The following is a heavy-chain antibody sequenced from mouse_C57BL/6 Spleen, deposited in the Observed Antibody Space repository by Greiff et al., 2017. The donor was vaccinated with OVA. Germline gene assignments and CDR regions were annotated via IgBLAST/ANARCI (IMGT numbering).Heavy chain of an antibody. CDR3: ARFTTVVADWYFDV. J-gene: IGHJ1*03. Sequence: VQGVESGPGLVAPSQSLSITCTVSGFSLTSYAISWVRQPPGKGLEWLGVIWTGGGTNYNSALKSRLSISKDNSKSQVFLKMNSLQTDDTARYYCARFTTVVADWYFDVWGTGTTVTVSS. V-gene: IGHV2-9-1*01. CDR2: IWTGGGT. D-gene: IGHD1-1*01. CDR1: GFSLTSYA.